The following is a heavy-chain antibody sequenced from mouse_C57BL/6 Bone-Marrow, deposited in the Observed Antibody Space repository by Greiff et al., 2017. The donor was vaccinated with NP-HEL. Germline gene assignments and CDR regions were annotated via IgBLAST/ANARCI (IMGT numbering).Heavy chain of an antibody. CDR1: GYTFTSYT. CDR2: INPSSGYT. CDR3: ARALPNFPFAY. Sequence: QVQLQQSGAELARPGASVKMSCKASGYTFTSYTMHWVKQRPGQGLEWIGYINPSSGYTKYNQKFKDKATLTSDKSSSTAYMQLSSLTSEDSAVYYCARALPNFPFAYWGQGTLVTVSA. D-gene: IGHD4-1*01. V-gene: IGHV1-4*01. J-gene: IGHJ3*01.